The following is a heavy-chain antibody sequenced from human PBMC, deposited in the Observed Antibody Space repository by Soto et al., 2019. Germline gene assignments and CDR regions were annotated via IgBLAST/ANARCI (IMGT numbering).Heavy chain of an antibody. Sequence: SVKVSCKASGGTFSSYAISWVRQAPGQGLGWMGGIIPIFGTANYAQKFQGRVTITADESTGTAYMELSSLRSEDTAVYYCASSHRYSSSSFDYWGQGTLVTVSS. J-gene: IGHJ4*02. CDR2: IIPIFGTA. V-gene: IGHV1-69*13. CDR3: ASSHRYSSSSFDY. CDR1: GGTFSSYA. D-gene: IGHD6-13*01.